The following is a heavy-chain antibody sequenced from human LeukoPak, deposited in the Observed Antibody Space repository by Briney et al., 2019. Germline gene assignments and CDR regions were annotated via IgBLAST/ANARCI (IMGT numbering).Heavy chain of an antibody. D-gene: IGHD3-16*02. J-gene: IGHJ4*02. Sequence: SGGSLRLSCAASGFTFSSYSMTWVRQAPGKGLEWVSSISSSSSYIYYADSVKGRFTISRDNAKNSLYLQMNSLRAEGTAVYYCAGSPIYPFGGVIVREDYWGQGTLVTVSS. CDR3: AGSPIYPFGGVIVREDY. CDR2: ISSSSSYI. V-gene: IGHV3-21*01. CDR1: GFTFSSYS.